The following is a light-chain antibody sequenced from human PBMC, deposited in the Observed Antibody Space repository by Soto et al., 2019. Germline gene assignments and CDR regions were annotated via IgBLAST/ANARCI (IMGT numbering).Light chain of an antibody. Sequence: EIVLTQSPDTLSLSPGDRATLSCRASQNVRSDYFAWYQQKPGQAPRVIIFGVSTRASATPDRFRGSGSGTYFTLTISRLEPDDFALYYCQQYGNSPLTFGGGTKVDIK. CDR1: QNVRSDY. CDR3: QQYGNSPLT. J-gene: IGKJ4*01. CDR2: GVS. V-gene: IGKV3-20*01.